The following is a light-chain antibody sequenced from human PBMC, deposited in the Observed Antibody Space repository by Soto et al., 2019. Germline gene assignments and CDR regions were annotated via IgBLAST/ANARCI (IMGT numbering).Light chain of an antibody. J-gene: IGKJ4*01. CDR2: AAS. CDR1: QSVGSS. CDR3: QQYNNLPHLT. Sequence: EIVMTRSPATLSVSPGERATLSCRASQSVGSSLAWYQQKPGQTPRLLIYAASTRATGIPARFSGSGSGAEFTLTISSLQSEDFAVYYCQQYNNLPHLTLGGGTKVEIK. V-gene: IGKV3-15*01.